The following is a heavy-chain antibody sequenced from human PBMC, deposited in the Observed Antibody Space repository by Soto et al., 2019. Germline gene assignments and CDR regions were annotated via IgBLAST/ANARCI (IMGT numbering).Heavy chain of an antibody. V-gene: IGHV1-69*02. Sequence: QVQLVQSGAEVKKPGSSVKVSCKASGGTFSSYTISWVRQAPGQGLECMGRIIPILGIANYAQKFQGRVTITADKATSTAYMELSSLRSEDMAVYYGARTYYYDSSGSTAEYFQHWGQGTLVTVSS. CDR2: IIPILGIA. D-gene: IGHD3-22*01. CDR3: ARTYYYDSSGSTAEYFQH. J-gene: IGHJ1*01. CDR1: GGTFSSYT.